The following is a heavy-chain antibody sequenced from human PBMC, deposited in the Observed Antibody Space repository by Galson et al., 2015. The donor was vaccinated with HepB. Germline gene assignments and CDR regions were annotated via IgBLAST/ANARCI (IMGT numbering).Heavy chain of an antibody. D-gene: IGHD2-21*02. CDR3: ARASYCGGDCWYYFDY. V-gene: IGHV3-48*04. CDR1: GFTFSSYS. CDR2: ISSSSSTI. Sequence: LRLSCAASGFTFSSYSMNWVRQAPGKGLEWVSYISSSSSTIYYADSVKGRFTISRDNAKNSLYLQMNSLRAEDTAVYYCARASYCGGDCWYYFDYWGQGTLVTVSS. J-gene: IGHJ4*02.